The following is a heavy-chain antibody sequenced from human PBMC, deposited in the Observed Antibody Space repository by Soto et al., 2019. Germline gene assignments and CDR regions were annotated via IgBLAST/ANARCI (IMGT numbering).Heavy chain of an antibody. CDR2: ISSSSSTI. D-gene: IGHD3-3*01. V-gene: IGHV3-48*02. Sequence: EVQLVESGGGLVQPGGSLRLSCAASGFTFSSYSMNWVRQAPGKGLEWVSYISSSSSTIYYADSVKGRFTISRDNAKNSLYLQMNSLRDEDTVVYYCATDVLRFLESSYYYYGMDVWGQGTTVTVSS. CDR3: ATDVLRFLESSYYYYGMDV. CDR1: GFTFSSYS. J-gene: IGHJ6*02.